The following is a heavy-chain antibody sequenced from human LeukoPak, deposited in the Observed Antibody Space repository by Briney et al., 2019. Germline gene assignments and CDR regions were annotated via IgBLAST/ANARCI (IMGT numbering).Heavy chain of an antibody. Sequence: SETLSLTCTVSGGSTNSYYWSWIRQSPGKGLEWIGYVAYSESTNYNPSHKSRVTISLDTSKNQFSLKLSSVTAADTAVYYCARTVSGYYFNAWGPGTLVTVSS. CDR2: VAYSEST. V-gene: IGHV4-59*01. D-gene: IGHD5-12*01. CDR3: ARTVSGYYFNA. CDR1: GGSTNSYY. J-gene: IGHJ5*02.